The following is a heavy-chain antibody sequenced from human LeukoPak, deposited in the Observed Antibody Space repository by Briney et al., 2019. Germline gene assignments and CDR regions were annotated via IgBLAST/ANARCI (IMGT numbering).Heavy chain of an antibody. V-gene: IGHV3-48*03. CDR1: GLTFSSYE. CDR2: ISSSGSTI. CDR3: ARELQGYCSSTSCYETYYYYYGMDV. Sequence: PGGSLRLSCAASGLTFSSYEMNWVRQAPGKGLEWVSYISSSGSTIYYADSVKGRFTISRDNAKNSLYLQMNSLRAEDTAAYYCARELQGYCSSTSCYETYYYYYGMDVWGQGTTVSVSS. D-gene: IGHD2-2*01. J-gene: IGHJ6*02.